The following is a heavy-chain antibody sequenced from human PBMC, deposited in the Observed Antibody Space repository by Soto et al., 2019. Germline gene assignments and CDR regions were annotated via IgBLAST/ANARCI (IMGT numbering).Heavy chain of an antibody. V-gene: IGHV4-59*01. D-gene: IGHD5-12*01. Sequence: SETLSLTCTVSGGSISSYYWSWIRQPPGKGLEWIGYIYYSGSTNYNPSLKSRVTISVDTSKNQFSLKLSSVTAADTAVYYCARVYGTRRDGYNYRGYYFDYWGQGTLVTVSS. CDR1: GGSISSYY. J-gene: IGHJ4*02. CDR3: ARVYGTRRDGYNYRGYYFDY. CDR2: IYYSGST.